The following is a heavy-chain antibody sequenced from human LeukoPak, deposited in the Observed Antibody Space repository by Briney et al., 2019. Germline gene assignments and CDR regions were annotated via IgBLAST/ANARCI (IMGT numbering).Heavy chain of an antibody. Sequence: GGSLRLSCAASGFTFSAYGMIWVRQAPGKGLEWVSSISHGNTYIYYAQSVEGRFTISRDNAKNSLYLQMNSLRAEDSAVYYCAREDYGDYVGPDSWGQGTLVTVSS. V-gene: IGHV3-21*01. CDR1: GFTFSAYG. J-gene: IGHJ4*02. D-gene: IGHD4-17*01. CDR3: AREDYGDYVGPDS. CDR2: ISHGNTYI.